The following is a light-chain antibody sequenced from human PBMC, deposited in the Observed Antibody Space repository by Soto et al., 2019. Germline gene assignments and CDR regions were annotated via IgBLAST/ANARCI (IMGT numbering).Light chain of an antibody. CDR1: QSVGDY. V-gene: IGKV3-20*01. J-gene: IGKJ5*01. Sequence: VLTQSPATLSVSPGERASLACRASQSVGDYLAWYQQRLGQAPRLLIYGASSRATGIPDRFSGSGSGTDFTLTISRLEPEDFAVYYCQQYGSSPITFGQGTRLEI. CDR2: GAS. CDR3: QQYGSSPIT.